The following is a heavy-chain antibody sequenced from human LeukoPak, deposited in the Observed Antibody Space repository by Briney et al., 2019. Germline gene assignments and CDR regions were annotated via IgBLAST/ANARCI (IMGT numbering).Heavy chain of an antibody. CDR1: GDSITNSY. CDR2: IYYSGST. J-gene: IGHJ6*03. V-gene: IGHV4-59*01. CDR3: ARGGGLDYYYYYMDV. D-gene: IGHD6-6*01. Sequence: SETLSLTCTVSGDSITNSYWSWIRQPPGKGLEWIAYIYYSGSTNYNPSLKSRVTISVDTSKNQFSLKLSSVTAADTAVYYCARGGGLDYYYYYMDVWGKGTTVTISS.